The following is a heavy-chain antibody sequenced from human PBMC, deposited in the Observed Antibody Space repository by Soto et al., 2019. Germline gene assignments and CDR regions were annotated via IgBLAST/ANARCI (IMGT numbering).Heavy chain of an antibody. CDR2: ISSSSSYT. Sequence: VQLVESGGGLVKPGGSLRLSCAASGFTFSDYYMSWIRQAPGKGLEWVSYISSSSSYTNYADSGKGRFTNSRDNAKNSLYLQMNSLRAEDTAVYYCASGRDSSGWYDYWGQGTLVTVSS. CDR1: GFTFSDYY. D-gene: IGHD6-19*01. V-gene: IGHV3-11*05. J-gene: IGHJ4*02. CDR3: ASGRDSSGWYDY.